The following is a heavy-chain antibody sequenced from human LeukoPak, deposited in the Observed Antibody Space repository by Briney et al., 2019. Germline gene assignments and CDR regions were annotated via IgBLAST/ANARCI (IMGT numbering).Heavy chain of an antibody. CDR3: FGGVIVTEDY. Sequence: SETLSLTCAVYGGSFSGYYWSWIRQPPGKGLEWIGEINHSGSTNYNPSLKSRVTISVDTSKNQFSLKLSSVTAADTAVYYCFGGVIVTEDYWGQGTLVTVSS. CDR1: GGSFSGYY. CDR2: INHSGST. V-gene: IGHV4-34*03. J-gene: IGHJ4*02. D-gene: IGHD3-16*02.